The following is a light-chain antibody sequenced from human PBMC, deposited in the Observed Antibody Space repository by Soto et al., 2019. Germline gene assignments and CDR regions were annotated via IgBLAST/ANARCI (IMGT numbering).Light chain of an antibody. CDR2: DAT. V-gene: IGKV3-11*01. Sequence: EIVMTQSPATLSLSPGERATLSCRASRTVGNFLAWYQQKPGQAPSLLIYDATHRATGIPARFSGSGSGTDFTLTISSLQPEDVATYYCQKYNNAPFTFGGGTKVDIK. CDR1: RTVGNF. CDR3: QKYNNAPFT. J-gene: IGKJ4*01.